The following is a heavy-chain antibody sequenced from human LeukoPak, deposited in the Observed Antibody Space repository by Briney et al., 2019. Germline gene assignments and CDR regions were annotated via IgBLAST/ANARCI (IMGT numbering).Heavy chain of an antibody. D-gene: IGHD3-22*01. CDR2: IHPSGRL. V-gene: IGHV4-31*03. CDR3: SRGLDSRKLGY. Sequence: PSETLSLTCTVSGASFSSGDQYWTWIPQTPGKALEWIGSIHPSGRLYNNPSLESRVTISIDTSKNQFSLNLNSVTAADTAVYFCSRGLDSRKLGYWGQGTLVTVSS. J-gene: IGHJ4*02. CDR1: GASFSSGDQY.